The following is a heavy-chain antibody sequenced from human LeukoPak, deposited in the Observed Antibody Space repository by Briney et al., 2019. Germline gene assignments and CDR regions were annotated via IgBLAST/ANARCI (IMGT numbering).Heavy chain of an antibody. J-gene: IGHJ4*02. V-gene: IGHV4-59*01. D-gene: IGHD6-6*01. CDR3: ATNRGIAARAFDY. CDR2: IYYSGST. Sequence: PSETLSLTCAVYGGSFSGYYWSWIRQPPGKGLEWIGYIYYSGSTNYNPSLKSRVTISVDTSKNQFSLKLSSVTAADTAVYYCATNRGIAARAFDYWGQGTLVTVSS. CDR1: GGSFSGYY.